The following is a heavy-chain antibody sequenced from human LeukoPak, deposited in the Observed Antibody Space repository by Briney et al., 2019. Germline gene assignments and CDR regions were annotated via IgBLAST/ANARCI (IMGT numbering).Heavy chain of an antibody. CDR3: ARDLGYGYYFYYYLDV. D-gene: IGHD5-18*01. Sequence: PSETLSLTCTVSGGSISSYYWTWIRQPAGKGLEYLGRIHASGNTYYNPSLNSRVAIPIDTSKNQFSLKVSSVAAADTAVYYCARDLGYGYYFYYYLDVWGKGTTVTVSS. V-gene: IGHV4-4*07. CDR2: IHASGNT. J-gene: IGHJ6*03. CDR1: GGSISSYY.